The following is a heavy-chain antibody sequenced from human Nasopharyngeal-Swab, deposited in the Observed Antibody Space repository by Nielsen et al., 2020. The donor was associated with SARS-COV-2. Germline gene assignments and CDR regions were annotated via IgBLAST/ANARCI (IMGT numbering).Heavy chain of an antibody. Sequence: GGSLRLSCAASGFTFSSYWMHWVRQAPGKGLVWVSRITPDGSSTSYADSVQGRVTISRDNAKNTLYLQLDSLRAEDTAVYYCARDKDWNGLDSWGQGTLFTVSS. CDR2: ITPDGSST. CDR1: GFTFSSYW. D-gene: IGHD1-1*01. CDR3: ARDKDWNGLDS. V-gene: IGHV3-74*01. J-gene: IGHJ4*02.